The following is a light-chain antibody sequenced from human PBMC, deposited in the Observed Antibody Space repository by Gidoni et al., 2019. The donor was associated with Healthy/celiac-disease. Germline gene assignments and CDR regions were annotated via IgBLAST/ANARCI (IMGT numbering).Light chain of an antibody. V-gene: IGLV2-14*03. J-gene: IGLJ2*01. CDR2: DFI. CDR3: SSYTSSSTLV. CDR1: ISDVGGYNF. Sequence: QSALTQPAPVSGSPGQSTTISCTVTISDVGGYNFVSWYQQHPGKAPKPIISDFINRPSGVSNRFSGSKSGNTASLTISGLQAEDEADYYCSSYTSSSTLVFGGGTKLTVL.